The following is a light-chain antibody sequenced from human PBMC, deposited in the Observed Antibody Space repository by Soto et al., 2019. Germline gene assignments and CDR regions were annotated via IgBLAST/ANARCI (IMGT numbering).Light chain of an antibody. CDR2: EVS. Sequence: QSALTQPASVSGSLGQSITISCTGTSSDIGGYKYVSWYQQHPGKAPKLIIFEVSNRPSGVSDRFSGSNSGNTASLTISGLQAEDEADYYCTSYSRHRVLVFGGGTKLTVL. CDR3: TSYSRHRVLV. CDR1: SSDIGGYKY. J-gene: IGLJ3*02. V-gene: IGLV2-14*01.